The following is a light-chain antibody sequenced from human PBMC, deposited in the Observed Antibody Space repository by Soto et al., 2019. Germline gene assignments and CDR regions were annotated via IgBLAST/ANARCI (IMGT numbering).Light chain of an antibody. CDR1: QSVSSY. J-gene: IGKJ4*01. CDR3: QQRINWPLT. CDR2: DAS. V-gene: IGKV3-11*01. Sequence: EIVLTQSPATVSLSPGERATLSCRASQSVSSYLAWYQQKPGQAPRLLIYDASNRATGIPARFSGSGSGTDSTPTISSLETDDFGVYFCQQRINWPLTFGGGTKVEIK.